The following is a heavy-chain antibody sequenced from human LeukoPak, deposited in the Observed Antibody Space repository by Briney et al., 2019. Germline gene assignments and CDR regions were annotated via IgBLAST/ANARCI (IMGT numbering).Heavy chain of an antibody. CDR3: ARGVNSGYFDY. Sequence: SETLSLTCTVSGGSISSYYWSWIRQPPGKGPEWIGSIFHTGDVYYNPSLKSRVTISVDTSKNQFSLKLTSVTAADTAVYYCARGVNSGYFDYCGQGTLVTVSS. V-gene: IGHV4-59*01. J-gene: IGHJ4*02. D-gene: IGHD1-26*01. CDR1: GGSISSYY. CDR2: IFHTGDV.